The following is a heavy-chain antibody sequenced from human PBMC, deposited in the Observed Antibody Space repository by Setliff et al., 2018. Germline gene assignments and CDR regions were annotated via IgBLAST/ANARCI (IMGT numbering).Heavy chain of an antibody. Sequence: ASVKVSCKTSGYSFTSYGISWVRQAPGQGLEWMGHITTYNDNTKYAQKFQGRITVTTDLSESTAYLDLRSLRSDDTAVYYCVRDSRITVLGVDNYHYMDVWGRGTTVTVSS. CDR1: GYSFTSYG. CDR2: ITTYNDNT. V-gene: IGHV1-18*01. D-gene: IGHD3-3*01. CDR3: VRDSRITVLGVDNYHYMDV. J-gene: IGHJ6*03.